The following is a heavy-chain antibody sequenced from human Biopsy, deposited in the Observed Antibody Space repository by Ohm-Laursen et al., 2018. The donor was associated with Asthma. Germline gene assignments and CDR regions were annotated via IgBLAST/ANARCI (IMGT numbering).Heavy chain of an antibody. Sequence: PSVPATCQPSGYTFNSAGITWVRQAPAPGLEWTGWISVYNGNTKDAQKLQDRVTMITDTSTSTAYMELRSLRSDDTAVYFCARAVDYSHYYGIDVWGQGTTVTVS. J-gene: IGHJ6*02. CDR1: GYTFNSAG. D-gene: IGHD3-10*01. V-gene: IGHV1-18*01. CDR2: ISVYNGNT. CDR3: ARAVDYSHYYGIDV.